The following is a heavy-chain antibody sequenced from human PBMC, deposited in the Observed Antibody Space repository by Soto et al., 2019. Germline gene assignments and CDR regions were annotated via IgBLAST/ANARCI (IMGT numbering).Heavy chain of an antibody. V-gene: IGHV1-8*01. D-gene: IGHD3-3*01. CDR2: MNPNSGNT. CDR3: ASPARNYDFWSGYSFDI. CDR1: GYTFTSYD. Sequence: QVQLVQSGAEVKKPGASVKVSCKASGYTFTSYDINWVRQATGQGLEWMGWMNPNSGNTGYAQKFQGRVTMTRNNAIGTAYMELSSLRSEVTAVYYCASPARNYDFWSGYSFDIWGQGTMVTVSS. J-gene: IGHJ3*02.